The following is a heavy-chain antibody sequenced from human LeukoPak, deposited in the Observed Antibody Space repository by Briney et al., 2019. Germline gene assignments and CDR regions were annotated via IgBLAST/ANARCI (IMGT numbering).Heavy chain of an antibody. CDR2: IQTDGGDK. CDR1: GINFRASG. D-gene: IGHD2-2*01. J-gene: IGHJ4*02. Sequence: GGSLRLSCAASGINFRASGMHWVRQAPGMGLEWVTFIQTDGGDKKYAASVAGRFTISRDNSKNTVYLHMSSLRPDDTALYYCAREGGTVVIGRFDYWGQGTLVTVSS. V-gene: IGHV3-30*02. CDR3: AREGGTVVIGRFDY.